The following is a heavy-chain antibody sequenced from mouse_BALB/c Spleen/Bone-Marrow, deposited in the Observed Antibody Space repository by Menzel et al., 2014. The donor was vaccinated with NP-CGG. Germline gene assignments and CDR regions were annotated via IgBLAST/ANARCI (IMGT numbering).Heavy chain of an antibody. V-gene: IGHV1-7*01. CDR1: GYTFTSCW. Sequence: QVQLQQSGAELAKPGASVKMSCKASGYTFTSCWMHWVKQRPGQGLEWIGYIYPSTGYTEHDQKFKDKAIMTADKSSSTAYMQLSSLTSEDSAVYYCARDDYAYWGQGTLVTVSA. CDR3: ARDDYAY. J-gene: IGHJ3*01. CDR2: IYPSTGYT. D-gene: IGHD2-4*01.